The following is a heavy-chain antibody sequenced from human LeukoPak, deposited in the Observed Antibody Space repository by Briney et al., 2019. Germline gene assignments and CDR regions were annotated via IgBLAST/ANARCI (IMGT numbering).Heavy chain of an antibody. V-gene: IGHV3-30*03. CDR2: ISYDGSNK. Sequence: GRSLRLSCAASGFTFSSYGMHWVRQAPGKGLEWVAVISYDGSNKYYADSVKGRFTISRDNSKNTLYLQMNSLRDEDTAVYYCAREDPLYCSGGSCYFDELDYWGQGTLVTVSS. CDR1: GFTFSSYG. J-gene: IGHJ4*02. D-gene: IGHD2-15*01. CDR3: AREDPLYCSGGSCYFDELDY.